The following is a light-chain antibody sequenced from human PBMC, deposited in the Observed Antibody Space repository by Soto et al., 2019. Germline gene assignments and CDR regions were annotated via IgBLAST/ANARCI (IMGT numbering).Light chain of an antibody. J-gene: IGLJ1*01. Sequence: QSVLTQPPSVSGAPGQRVTISCTGSSSNIGAGYDVHWYQQLPGTAPKLLIYGNSNRPSGVPDRFSGSKSGTSASLAISGLQSDDESDYFCAAWDDNLNAYVFGSGTKLTVL. CDR1: SSNIGAGYD. CDR3: AAWDDNLNAYV. CDR2: GNS. V-gene: IGLV1-40*01.